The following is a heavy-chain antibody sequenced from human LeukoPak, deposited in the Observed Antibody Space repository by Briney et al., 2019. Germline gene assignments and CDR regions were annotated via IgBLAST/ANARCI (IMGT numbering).Heavy chain of an antibody. Sequence: SETLSLTCSVSGGSISSYSWNWLRQPAGKGLEWIGRFYTSGTNNYNPALKSRVTMSIDTSKNQGSLKMRSVTAADTGVYYCARTVVTLDWYFDLWGRGTLVSVSS. CDR2: FYTSGTN. D-gene: IGHD4-23*01. CDR3: ARTVVTLDWYFDL. J-gene: IGHJ2*01. CDR1: GGSISSYS. V-gene: IGHV4-4*07.